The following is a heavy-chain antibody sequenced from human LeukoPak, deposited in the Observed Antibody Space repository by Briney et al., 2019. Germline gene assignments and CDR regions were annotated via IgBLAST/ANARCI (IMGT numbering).Heavy chain of an antibody. D-gene: IGHD6-6*01. CDR1: GYTFTGYY. J-gene: IGHJ5*02. CDR2: INPNSGGT. Sequence: GASVKVSCKASGYTFTGYYMHWVRQAPGQGLEWMGWINPNSGGTKYAQTFQGRVTMTRDTSISTAYMELSSLRSEDTAVYYCARGGIAARINWFDPWGQGTLVTVSS. CDR3: ARGGIAARINWFDP. V-gene: IGHV1-2*02.